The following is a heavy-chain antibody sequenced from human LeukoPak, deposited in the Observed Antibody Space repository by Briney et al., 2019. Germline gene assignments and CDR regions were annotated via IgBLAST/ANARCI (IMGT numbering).Heavy chain of an antibody. D-gene: IGHD4-17*01. CDR2: IIPIFGTA. J-gene: IGHJ6*03. CDR1: GGTFSSYA. Sequence: SVKVSCKASGGTFSSYAISWVRQAPGRGLEWMGGIIPIFGTANYAQKFQGRVTITADKSTSTAYMELSSLRSEDTAVYYCARDYGDYAYYYYMDVWGKGTTVTVSS. CDR3: ARDYGDYAYYYYMDV. V-gene: IGHV1-69*06.